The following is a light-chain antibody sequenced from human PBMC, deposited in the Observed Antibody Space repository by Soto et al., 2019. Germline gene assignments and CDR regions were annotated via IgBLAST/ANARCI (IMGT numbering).Light chain of an antibody. CDR3: QQHDGF. Sequence: IQITQSPFTLSASVGDRDTNTCRASQSISNWLAWYQQKPGEAPKLLIYAASNLGSGVPSRFSGSGSGTEFTLTISSLQPDDFATYYCQQHDGFFGQGTRLEIK. CDR2: AAS. J-gene: IGKJ5*01. CDR1: QSISNW. V-gene: IGKV1-5*01.